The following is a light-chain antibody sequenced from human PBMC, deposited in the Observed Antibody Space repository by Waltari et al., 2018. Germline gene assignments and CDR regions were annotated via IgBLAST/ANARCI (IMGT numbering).Light chain of an antibody. CDR1: QSLVSSDGNTY. J-gene: IGKJ1*01. CDR2: NVS. Sequence: DVVMTQSPLSLPVTLGQPASISCRSSQSLVSSDGNTYLNWFQQRPGQSPRRLIYNVSNRDSGVPDRCSGSGSGTDFTLKISRVEAEDVGVYYCMQGTHWPRTFGQGTKVEIK. CDR3: MQGTHWPRT. V-gene: IGKV2-30*01.